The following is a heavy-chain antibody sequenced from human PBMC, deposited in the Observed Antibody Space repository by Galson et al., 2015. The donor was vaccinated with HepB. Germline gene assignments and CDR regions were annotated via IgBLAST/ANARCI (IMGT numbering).Heavy chain of an antibody. CDR3: ARSRYSSSWTH. J-gene: IGHJ4*02. D-gene: IGHD6-13*01. CDR1: GYSFTSYW. CDR2: IDPSDSYS. V-gene: IGHV5-10-1*01. Sequence: QSGAEVKKPGESLRISCQGSGYSFTSYWISWVRQMPGKGLEWMGKIDPSDSYSNYSPSFQGHVAISADKSISTAYLQWSSLKASDTAMYYCARSRYSSSWTHWGQGTLVTVSS.